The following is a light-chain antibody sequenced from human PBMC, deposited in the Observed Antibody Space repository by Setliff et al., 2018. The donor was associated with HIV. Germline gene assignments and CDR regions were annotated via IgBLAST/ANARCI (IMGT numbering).Light chain of an antibody. V-gene: IGLV2-23*01. Sequence: QSALTQPASVSGSPGQSITISCTGTSNDVGRYDLVSWYQQHPARAPKLIIYQATRRPSGVSNRFSGSKSGNVASLTISGLQAEDEADYYCCSNTGSNTLVFGTGTKATVL. CDR2: QAT. J-gene: IGLJ1*01. CDR1: SNDVGRYDL. CDR3: CSNTGSNTLV.